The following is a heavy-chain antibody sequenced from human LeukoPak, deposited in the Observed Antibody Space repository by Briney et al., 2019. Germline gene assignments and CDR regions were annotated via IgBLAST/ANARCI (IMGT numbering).Heavy chain of an antibody. J-gene: IGHJ4*02. CDR2: IYYSGST. V-gene: IGHV4-59*01. CDR3: ATVASGWYPDY. CDR1: GGSFGSYY. D-gene: IGHD6-19*01. Sequence: SETLSLTCTVSGGSFGSYYWSWIRQPPGKGLEWIGYIYYSGSTNYNPSLKSRVTISVDTSKNQFSLKLSSVTAADTAVYYCATVASGWYPDYWGQGALVTVAS.